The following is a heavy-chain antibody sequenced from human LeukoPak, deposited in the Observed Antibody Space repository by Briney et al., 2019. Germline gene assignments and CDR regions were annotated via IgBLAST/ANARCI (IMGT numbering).Heavy chain of an antibody. CDR1: GFTVSSNY. V-gene: IGHV3-53*01. J-gene: IGHJ4*02. D-gene: IGHD1-7*01. Sequence: PGGSLRLSCAASGFTVSSNYMSWVRQAPGKGLEWVSVIYSGGSTYYADSVKGRFTISRDNSKNTLYLQLSSLSAGGTAVYYCARDPATVTGTNRFDYWGQGTLVTVSS. CDR3: ARDPATVTGTNRFDY. CDR2: IYSGGST.